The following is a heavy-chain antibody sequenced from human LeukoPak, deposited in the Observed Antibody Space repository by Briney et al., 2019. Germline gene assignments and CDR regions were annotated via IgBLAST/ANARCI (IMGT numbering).Heavy chain of an antibody. J-gene: IGHJ4*02. Sequence: SETLSLTCSASGGSIRSRDYYWAWIRQPPWKGLEWIGYIYYSGSTNYNPSLKSRVTISVDTSKNQFSLKLSSVTTEDTAVYYCARRYSGSYHDYWGQGTLVTVSS. CDR1: GGSIRSRDYY. CDR2: IYYSGST. V-gene: IGHV4-61*08. D-gene: IGHD1-26*01. CDR3: ARRYSGSYHDY.